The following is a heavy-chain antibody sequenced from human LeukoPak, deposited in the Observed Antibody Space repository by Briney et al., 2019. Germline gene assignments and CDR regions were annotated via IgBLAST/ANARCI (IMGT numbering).Heavy chain of an antibody. CDR1: GYTFTTYA. D-gene: IGHD4-17*01. CDR3: AHLLDYGDNRLDF. J-gene: IGHJ4*02. Sequence: ASVKVFCKASGYTFTTYAIHWVRQAPGQTLEWMGWINAADNTKYSQKFQGRVTFTRDTSASTAYMELSSLRSEDTAIYYCAHLLDYGDNRLDFWGQGTLVTVSS. V-gene: IGHV1-3*01. CDR2: INAADNT.